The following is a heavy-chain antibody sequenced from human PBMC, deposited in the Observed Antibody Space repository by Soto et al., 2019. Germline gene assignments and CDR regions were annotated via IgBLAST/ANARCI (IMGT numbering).Heavy chain of an antibody. CDR3: ASPMGYCSSTSCPLDY. CDR2: ISAYNGNT. CDR1: GYTFTSYG. V-gene: IGHV1-18*01. Sequence: QVQLVQSGAEVKKPGASVKVSCKASGYTFTSYGISWVRQAPGQGLEWMGWISAYNGNTNYAQKLQGRVTMTTDTSTSTAYMELRSLRSDDTSGYYCASPMGYCSSTSCPLDYWGQGTLVTVSS. J-gene: IGHJ4*02. D-gene: IGHD2-2*01.